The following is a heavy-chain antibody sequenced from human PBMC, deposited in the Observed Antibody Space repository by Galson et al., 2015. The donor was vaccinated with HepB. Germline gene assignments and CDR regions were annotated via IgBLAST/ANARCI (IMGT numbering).Heavy chain of an antibody. CDR3: AKGRGYYDFWSASIDY. J-gene: IGHJ4*02. D-gene: IGHD3-3*01. Sequence: SLRLSCAASRFTFDDYAMHWVRQAPGKGLEWVSGISWNSGSIGYADSVKGRFTISRDNAKNSLYLQMNSLRAEDTALYYCAKGRGYYDFWSASIDYWGQGTLVTVSS. CDR2: ISWNSGSI. V-gene: IGHV3-9*01. CDR1: RFTFDDYA.